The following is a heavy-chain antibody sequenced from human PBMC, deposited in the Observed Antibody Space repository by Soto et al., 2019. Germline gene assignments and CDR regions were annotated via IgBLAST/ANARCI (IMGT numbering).Heavy chain of an antibody. D-gene: IGHD3-9*01. CDR2: IYYSGST. Sequence: LSLTCTVSGGSISSGGYYWSLIRQHPGKGLEWIGYIYYSGSTYYNPSLKSRVTISVDTSKNQFSLKLSSVTAADTAVYYCARGHILTGPPDYWGQGPLVTVYS. V-gene: IGHV4-31*03. J-gene: IGHJ4*02. CDR3: ARGHILTGPPDY. CDR1: GGSISSGGYY.